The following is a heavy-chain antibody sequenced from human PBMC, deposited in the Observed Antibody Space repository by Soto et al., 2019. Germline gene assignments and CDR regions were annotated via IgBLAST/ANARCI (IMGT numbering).Heavy chain of an antibody. Sequence: GGSLRLSCAASGFTFSSYAMHWVRQAPGKGLEWVAVISYDGSNKYYADSVKGRFTISRDNSKNTLYLQMNSLRAEDTAVYYCAREVFDWSPNFDYWGQGTLVTVSS. V-gene: IGHV3-30-3*01. CDR2: ISYDGSNK. CDR1: GFTFSSYA. CDR3: AREVFDWSPNFDY. J-gene: IGHJ4*02. D-gene: IGHD3-9*01.